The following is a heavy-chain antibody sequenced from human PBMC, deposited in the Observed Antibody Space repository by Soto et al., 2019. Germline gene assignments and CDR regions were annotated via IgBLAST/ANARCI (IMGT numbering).Heavy chain of an antibody. J-gene: IGHJ4*02. V-gene: IGHV1-46*01. CDR3: ARDWGSSGYNYLWYFDY. CDR2: INPSGGST. Sequence: ASVKVSCKASGYTFTSYYMHWVRQAPGQGLEWMGIINPSGGSTSYAQKFQGRVTMTRDTSTSTVYMELSSLRSEDTAVYYCARDWGSSGYNYLWYFDYWGQGTLVTVSS. CDR1: GYTFTSYY. D-gene: IGHD3-22*01.